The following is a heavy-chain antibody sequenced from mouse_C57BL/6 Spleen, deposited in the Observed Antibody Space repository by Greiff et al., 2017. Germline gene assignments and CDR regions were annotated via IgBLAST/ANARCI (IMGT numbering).Heavy chain of an antibody. J-gene: IGHJ1*03. CDR2: ISYDGSN. D-gene: IGHD1-1*01. CDR3: ARDRYYGSSWYFDV. Sequence: EVKLQESGPGLVKPSQSLSLTCSVTGYSITSGYYWNWIRQFPGNKLEWMGYISYDGSNNYNPSLKNRISITRDTSKNQFFLKLNSVTTEDTATYYCARDRYYGSSWYFDVWGTGTTVTVSS. V-gene: IGHV3-6*01. CDR1: GYSITSGYY.